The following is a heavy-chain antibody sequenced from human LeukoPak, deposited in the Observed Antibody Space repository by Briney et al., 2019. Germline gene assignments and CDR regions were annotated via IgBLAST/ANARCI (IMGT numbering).Heavy chain of an antibody. D-gene: IGHD2-21*02. J-gene: IGHJ4*02. Sequence: GASVKVSCKASGGTFSSYAISRVRQAPGQGLEWMGGIIPIFGTANYAQKFQGRVTITADESTSTAYMELSSLRSEDTAVYYCARAVVVTARTYYFDYWGQGTLVTVSS. CDR2: IIPIFGTA. CDR3: ARAVVVTARTYYFDY. V-gene: IGHV1-69*13. CDR1: GGTFSSYA.